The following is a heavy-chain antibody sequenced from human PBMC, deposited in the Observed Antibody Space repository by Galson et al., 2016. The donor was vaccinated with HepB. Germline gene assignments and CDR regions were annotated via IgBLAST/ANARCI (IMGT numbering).Heavy chain of an antibody. CDR3: ARGSRLGAGYYGVDV. CDR2: LKSDGSFA. D-gene: IGHD1-26*01. V-gene: IGHV3-74*01. CDR1: GFTFSSYW. Sequence: SLRLSCAASGFTFSSYWMHWVRQGPGKGLVWVSLLKSDGSFATYADDADSVKGRFTISRDNAKNTLYLQMNSLRADDTAVYYCARGSRLGAGYYGVDVWGQGALVTVSS. J-gene: IGHJ6*02.